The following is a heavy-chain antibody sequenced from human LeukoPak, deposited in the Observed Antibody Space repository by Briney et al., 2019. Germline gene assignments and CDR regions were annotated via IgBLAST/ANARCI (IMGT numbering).Heavy chain of an antibody. CDR2: IYNGVNT. Sequence: SETLSLTCTVSGASVSSASYWTWIRQPPGKGVEWIAHIYNGVNTNYNPSLKSRVTISVDTSKNQFSLRLNSVTAADTAVYYCARSRAFNSGVFDPWGQGSLVTVSS. CDR3: ARSRAFNSGVFDP. D-gene: IGHD1-26*01. CDR1: GASVSSASY. V-gene: IGHV4-61*01. J-gene: IGHJ5*02.